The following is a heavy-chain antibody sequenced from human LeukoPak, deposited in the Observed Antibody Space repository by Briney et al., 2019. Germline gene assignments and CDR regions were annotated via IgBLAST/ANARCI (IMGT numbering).Heavy chain of an antibody. CDR3: ARDLDYYDSSGSLTHFDC. V-gene: IGHV3-21*01. Sequence: GGSLRLSYAASGFTLSSYSMNWVRQAPGKGLEWVSSISSSSFYIYYADSVKGRFTISRDNAKKLLYLQMNSLRAEDTAVYYCARDLDYYDSSGSLTHFDCWGQGTLVTVSS. J-gene: IGHJ4*02. D-gene: IGHD3-22*01. CDR1: GFTLSSYS. CDR2: ISSSSFYI.